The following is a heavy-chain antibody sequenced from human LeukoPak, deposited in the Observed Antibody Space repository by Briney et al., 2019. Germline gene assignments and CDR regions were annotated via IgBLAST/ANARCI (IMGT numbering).Heavy chain of an antibody. J-gene: IGHJ4*02. D-gene: IGHD4-11*01. CDR2: IYYSGST. CDR1: GGSISSSSYY. V-gene: IGHV4-39*01. CDR3: ASQRLTTADY. Sequence: SETLSLTCTVSGGSISSSSYYWGLIRQPPGKGLEWIGSIYYSGSTYYNPSLKSRVTISVDTSKNQFSLKLSSVTAADTAVYYCASQRLTTADYWGQGTLVTVSS.